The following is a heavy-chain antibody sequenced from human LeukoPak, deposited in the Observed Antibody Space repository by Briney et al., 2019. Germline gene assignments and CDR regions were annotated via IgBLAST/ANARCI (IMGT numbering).Heavy chain of an antibody. CDR3: ARESSSSGDAFDI. Sequence: SETLSLTCTVSGGSISSYYWSWIRQPPGKGLEWIGYIYYSGSTNYNPSLKCRVTISVDTSKNQFSLKLSSVTAADTAVYYCARESSSSGDAFDIWGQGTMVTVSS. J-gene: IGHJ3*02. CDR2: IYYSGST. V-gene: IGHV4-59*01. D-gene: IGHD3-22*01. CDR1: GGSISSYY.